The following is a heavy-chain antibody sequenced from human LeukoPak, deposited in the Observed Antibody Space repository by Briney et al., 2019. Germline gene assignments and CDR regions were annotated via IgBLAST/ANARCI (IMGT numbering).Heavy chain of an antibody. D-gene: IGHD3-16*01. CDR3: ARAWGAPGATFDY. CDR1: GGSFSGYY. J-gene: IGHJ4*02. V-gene: IGHV4-34*01. CDR2: INHSGST. Sequence: SETLSLTCAVYGGSFSGYYWSWIRQPPGKGLEWIGEINHSGSTNYNPSLKSRVTISVDTSKNQFSLKLSSVTAADTAVYYCARAWGAPGATFDYWGQGTLVTVSS.